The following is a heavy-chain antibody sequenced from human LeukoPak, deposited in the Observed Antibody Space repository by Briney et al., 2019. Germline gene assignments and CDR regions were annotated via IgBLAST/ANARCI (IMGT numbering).Heavy chain of an antibody. CDR2: LNSDGTFT. CDR3: ARGSSGWYGIDY. D-gene: IGHD6-19*01. J-gene: IGHJ4*02. V-gene: IGHV3-74*01. Sequence: GGSLRLSCAASGFTFGNYWMHWVRQVPGKGLVCVSRLNSDGTFTSYADSVKGRFTISRDNAKNTLYLQMNGLRAEDTAIYYCARGSSGWYGIDYWGQGVLVNVSS. CDR1: GFTFGNYW.